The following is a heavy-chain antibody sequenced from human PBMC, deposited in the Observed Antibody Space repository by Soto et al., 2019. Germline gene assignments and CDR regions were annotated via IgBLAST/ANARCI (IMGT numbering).Heavy chain of an antibody. D-gene: IGHD2-2*01. Sequence: PSQTLSLTCAISGDSVSSNSAAWNWIRQSPSRGLEWLGRTYYRSKWYNDYAVSVKSRITINPDTSKNQFSLQLNSVAPEDTAVYYCARGYCSSTSCSMFDYWGQGTLVTVSS. CDR3: ARGYCSSTSCSMFDY. CDR1: GDSVSSNSAA. V-gene: IGHV6-1*01. J-gene: IGHJ4*02. CDR2: TYYRSKWYN.